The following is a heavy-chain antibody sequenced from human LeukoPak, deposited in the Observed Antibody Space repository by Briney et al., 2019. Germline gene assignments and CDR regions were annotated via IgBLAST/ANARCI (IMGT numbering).Heavy chain of an antibody. J-gene: IGHJ4*02. CDR1: GFTFSNFW. D-gene: IGHD2-15*01. CDR3: VRDVGWFQFDY. V-gene: IGHV3-7*03. Sequence: PGGSLRLSCAASGFTFSNFWMTWVRQAPGKGLEWVANIKEDGSEKYYEDSVKGRLTISRDNVKNSLYLQMNSLRAEDTAVYYCVRDVGWFQFDYWGQGTLVTVSS. CDR2: IKEDGSEK.